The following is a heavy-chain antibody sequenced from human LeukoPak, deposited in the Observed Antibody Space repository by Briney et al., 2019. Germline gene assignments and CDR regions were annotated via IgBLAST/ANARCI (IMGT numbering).Heavy chain of an antibody. V-gene: IGHV1-69*05. D-gene: IGHD4-17*01. CDR1: GYTFTSYY. CDR3: AVRDCGDYAPDY. J-gene: IGHJ4*02. CDR2: IIPIFGTA. Sequence: ASVKVSCKASGYTFTSYYMHWVRQAPGQGLEWMGRIIPIFGTANYAQKFQGRVTITTDESTSTAYMELSSLRSEDTAVYYCAVRDCGDYAPDYWGQGTLVTVSS.